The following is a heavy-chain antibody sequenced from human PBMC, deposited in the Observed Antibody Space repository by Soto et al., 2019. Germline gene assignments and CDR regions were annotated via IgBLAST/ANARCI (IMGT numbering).Heavy chain of an antibody. CDR3: ARDASMYYYGSGSPFDY. V-gene: IGHV1-58*01. J-gene: IGHJ4*02. CDR1: GFTFTSSA. CDR2: IVVGSGNT. Sequence: ASVKVSCKASGFTFTSSAVQWVRQARGQRLEWIGWIVVGSGNTNYAQKFQERVTITRDMSTSTAYMELSSLRSEDTAVYYCARDASMYYYGSGSPFDYWGQGTLVTVSS. D-gene: IGHD3-10*01.